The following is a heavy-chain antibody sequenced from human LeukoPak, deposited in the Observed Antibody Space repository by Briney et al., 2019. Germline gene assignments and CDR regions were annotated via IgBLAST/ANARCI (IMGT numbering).Heavy chain of an antibody. Sequence: GGSLRLSCAASGFTFSDYYMSWIRQAPGKGLEWVSYISSSGSTIYYADSVKGRFTISRDNAKNSLYLQMNSLRAEDTAVYYCARGGYDFWSGYRPWTLDYYYYYMDVWGKGTTVTVSS. D-gene: IGHD3-3*01. CDR1: GFTFSDYY. J-gene: IGHJ6*03. V-gene: IGHV3-11*04. CDR2: ISSSGSTI. CDR3: ARGGYDFWSGYRPWTLDYYYYYMDV.